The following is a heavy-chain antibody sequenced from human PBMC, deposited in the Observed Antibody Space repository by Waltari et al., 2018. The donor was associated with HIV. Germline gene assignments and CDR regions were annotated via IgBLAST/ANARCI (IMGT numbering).Heavy chain of an antibody. J-gene: IGHJ4*02. CDR2: IRYDGSDT. V-gene: IGHV3-30*02. CDR3: ARSSGGGTSGWFR. Sequence: QVQLVESGGGVVQPGGSRRLSCAASDFTFSHYGMHWVRQAPGKGLEWVASIRYDGSDTYYEESMKGRFTISRDNSKNTLYLQMNSLRSEDTAVYYCARSSGGGTSGWFRWGQGTLVTVSS. D-gene: IGHD6-19*01. CDR1: DFTFSHYG.